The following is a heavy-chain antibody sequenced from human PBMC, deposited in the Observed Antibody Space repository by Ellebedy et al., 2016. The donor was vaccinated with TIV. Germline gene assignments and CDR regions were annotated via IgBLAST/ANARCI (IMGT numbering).Heavy chain of an antibody. V-gene: IGHV1-18*01. CDR3: AREPYYKPGIAVAGTGQSDY. Sequence: AASVKVSCKASGYTFTSYGISWARQAPGQGLEWMGWISAYNGNTNYAQKLQGRVTMTTDTSTSTAYMELRSLRSDDTAVYYCAREPYYKPGIAVAGTGQSDYWGQGTLVTVSS. D-gene: IGHD6-19*01. CDR1: GYTFTSYG. CDR2: ISAYNGNT. J-gene: IGHJ4*02.